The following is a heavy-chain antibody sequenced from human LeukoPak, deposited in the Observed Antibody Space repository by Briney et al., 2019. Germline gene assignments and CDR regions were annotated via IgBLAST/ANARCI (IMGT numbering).Heavy chain of an antibody. Sequence: SVKVSCKASGYTFSDYLIHWVRQAPGQGLEWMGRIIPIFGTANYAQKFQGRVTITTDESTSTAYMELSSLRSEDTAVYYCAGANIAVAGTGFDYWGQGTLVTVSS. V-gene: IGHV1-69*05. CDR1: GYTFSDYL. D-gene: IGHD6-19*01. J-gene: IGHJ4*02. CDR2: IIPIFGTA. CDR3: AGANIAVAGTGFDY.